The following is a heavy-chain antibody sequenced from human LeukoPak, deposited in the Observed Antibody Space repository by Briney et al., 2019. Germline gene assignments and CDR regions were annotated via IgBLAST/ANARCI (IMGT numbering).Heavy chain of an antibody. D-gene: IGHD2-15*01. J-gene: IGHJ4*02. CDR2: IYSRVRT. CDR1: GASMSNSF. V-gene: IGHV4-4*07. Sequence: SETLSLTCTVSGASMSNSFWSWIRQPAGKGLGWIGRIYSRVRTNYNPSLKSRVTLSIDTSNNQFSLKLPSVTAADTASSYCARAPAGCGGTCSFDYWGQGTLVTVSS. CDR3: ARAPAGCGGTCSFDY.